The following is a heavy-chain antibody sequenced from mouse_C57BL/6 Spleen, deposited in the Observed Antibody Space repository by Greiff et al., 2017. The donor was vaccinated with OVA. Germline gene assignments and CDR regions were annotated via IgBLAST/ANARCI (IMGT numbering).Heavy chain of an antibody. CDR1: GYSITSGYY. Sequence: EVKLQESGPGLVKPSQSLSLTCSVTGYSITSGYYWNWIRQFPGNKLEWMGYISYDGSNNYNPSLKNRISITRDTSKNQFFLKLNSVTTEDTATYYCAREALYFYAMDYWGQGTSVTVSS. V-gene: IGHV3-6*01. D-gene: IGHD2-1*01. CDR3: AREALYFYAMDY. J-gene: IGHJ4*01. CDR2: ISYDGSN.